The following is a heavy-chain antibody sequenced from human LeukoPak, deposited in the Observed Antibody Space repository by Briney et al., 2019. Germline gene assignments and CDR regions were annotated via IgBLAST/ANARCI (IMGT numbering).Heavy chain of an antibody. CDR3: AKERYCSGGSCKPRGIFWFDP. V-gene: IGHV3-30*18. D-gene: IGHD2-15*01. J-gene: IGHJ5*02. Sequence: GGSLRLSCAASGFTFSSYGMHWVRQAPGKGLEWVAVISYDGSNKYYADPAKGRFTISRDNSKNTLYLQMNSLRAEDTAVYYCAKERYCSGGSCKPRGIFWFDPWGQGTLVTVSS. CDR1: GFTFSSYG. CDR2: ISYDGSNK.